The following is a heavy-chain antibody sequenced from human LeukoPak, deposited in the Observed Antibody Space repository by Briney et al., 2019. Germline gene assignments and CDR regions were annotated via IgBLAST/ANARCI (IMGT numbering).Heavy chain of an antibody. Sequence: GRSLRLSCAASGFTFSSYGMHWVRQAPGKGLEWVAVIWYDGSNKYYADSVKGRFTISRDNSKNTLYLQMNSLRAEDTAVYYCARGGERLFYYYYGMDVWGKGTSVTVSA. D-gene: IGHD1-1*01. CDR2: IWYDGSNK. CDR3: ARGGERLFYYYYGMDV. J-gene: IGHJ6*04. V-gene: IGHV3-33*01. CDR1: GFTFSSYG.